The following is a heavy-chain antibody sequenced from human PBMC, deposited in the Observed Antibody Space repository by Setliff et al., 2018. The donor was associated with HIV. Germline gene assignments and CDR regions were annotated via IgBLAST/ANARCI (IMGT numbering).Heavy chain of an antibody. Sequence: PGGSLRLSCAASGFTFSNYGMHWVRQAPGKGLEWVANIDQNGSEKNYVDSVKGRFTISRDNAKNSMDLQMNSLRADDTAIYYCARKLRPGHGVDVWGQGTTVTVSS. CDR2: IDQNGSEK. CDR1: GFTFSNYG. V-gene: IGHV3-7*01. CDR3: ARKLRPGHGVDV. D-gene: IGHD3-10*01. J-gene: IGHJ6*02.